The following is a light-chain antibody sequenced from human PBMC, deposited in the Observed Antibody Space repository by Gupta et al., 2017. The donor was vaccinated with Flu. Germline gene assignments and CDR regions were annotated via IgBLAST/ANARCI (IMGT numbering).Light chain of an antibody. CDR1: QNIDTS. V-gene: IGKV6-21*01. J-gene: IGKJ1*01. Sequence: PDFQSVTPKEEVTITCRASQNIDTSLNWYQQKPDQSPKLLIKYASQSVSGVPSRFSGSGSGTDFTLTINNLAAEDAATYYCHQSSNLPWTFGQGTKLEIK. CDR3: HQSSNLPWT. CDR2: YAS.